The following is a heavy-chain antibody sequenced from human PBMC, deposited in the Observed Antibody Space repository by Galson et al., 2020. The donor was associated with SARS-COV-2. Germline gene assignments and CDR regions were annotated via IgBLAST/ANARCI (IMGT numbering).Heavy chain of an antibody. CDR2: INPRGGIT. V-gene: IGHV1-46*01. J-gene: IGHJ4*02. CDR1: GYTFTSYY. D-gene: IGHD1-26*01. CDR3: ARGGVGDTGSAFDN. Sequence: ASVKVSCKASGYTFTSYYIHWVRQTPGQGLEWMGIINPRGGITRYAQAFEGRVTVTRDTSTNTVYMELSSLRFEDTAVYYCARGGVGDTGSAFDNWGQGILVTVSS.